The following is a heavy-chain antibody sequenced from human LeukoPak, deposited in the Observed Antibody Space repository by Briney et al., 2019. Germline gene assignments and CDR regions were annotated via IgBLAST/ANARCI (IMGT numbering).Heavy chain of an antibody. CDR1: SYSISSGYY. CDR2: IYHSRNT. V-gene: IGHV4-38-2*02. J-gene: IGHJ6*03. CDR3: ARGSAPAYQHYYYYMDV. D-gene: IGHD3-16*01. Sequence: PSQTLSLTCTVSSYSISSGYYWGWIRQPPGKGLEWIGSIYHSRNTSYNTSLKSRVTISVDTSKNEFSLKLNSVTAADTAVYYCARGSAPAYQHYYYYMDVWGKGTTVTVSS.